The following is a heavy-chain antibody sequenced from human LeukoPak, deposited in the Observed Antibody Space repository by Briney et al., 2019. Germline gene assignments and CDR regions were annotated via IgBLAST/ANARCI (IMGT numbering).Heavy chain of an antibody. CDR1: GFTVSSNY. J-gene: IGHJ4*02. D-gene: IGHD4-17*01. Sequence: GGSLRLSCAASGFTVSSNYMSWVRQAPGKGLEWVSVIYSGGSTYYADSVKGRFTISRDNSKNTLYLQMNSLRAEDTAVYYCARDYGDHRILDYWDQGTLVTVSS. CDR3: ARDYGDHRILDY. V-gene: IGHV3-53*01. CDR2: IYSGGST.